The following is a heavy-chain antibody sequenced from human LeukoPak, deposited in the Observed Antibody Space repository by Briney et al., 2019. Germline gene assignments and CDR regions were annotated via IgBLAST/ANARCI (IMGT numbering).Heavy chain of an antibody. J-gene: IGHJ6*02. Sequence: PGGSLRLSCAVSGSSFSSASMNWVRQAPAKGLEWLSYISSASSTIYYADSVRGRFTISRDNAKNSLYLQMNSLRAEDTAVYYAVSGRGGFYYYGMDVWGQGTTVTVSS. CDR2: ISSASSTI. D-gene: IGHD1-26*01. CDR3: VSGRGGFYYYGMDV. V-gene: IGHV3-48*04. CDR1: GSSFSSAS.